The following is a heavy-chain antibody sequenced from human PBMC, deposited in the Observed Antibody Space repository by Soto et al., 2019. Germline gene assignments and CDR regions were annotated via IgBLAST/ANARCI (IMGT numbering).Heavy chain of an antibody. J-gene: IGHJ4*02. CDR1: GGSISSGGYY. V-gene: IGHV4-30-4*08. CDR2: MYHSGST. D-gene: IGHD3-10*01. CDR3: ARVGGFGATTIDY. Sequence: PSETLSLTCTVSGGSISSGGYYWSWIRQHPGKGLEWIGYMYHSGSTYYNPSLKSRVTISIDRSKNQFSLKLSSVTAADTAVYYCARVGGFGATTIDYWGQGTLVTVSS.